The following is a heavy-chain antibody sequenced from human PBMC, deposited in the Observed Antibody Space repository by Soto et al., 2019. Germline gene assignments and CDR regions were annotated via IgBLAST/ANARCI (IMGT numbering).Heavy chain of an antibody. CDR1: GFTFSSYA. CDR2: ISGSGGST. J-gene: IGHJ5*02. Sequence: PGGSLRLSCAASGFTFSSYATSWVRQAPGKGLEWVSAISGSGGSTYYADSVKGRFTISRDNSKNTLYLQMNSLRAEDTAVYYCAKDPYGSGSNNWFDPWGQGTLVTVSS. D-gene: IGHD3-10*01. V-gene: IGHV3-23*01. CDR3: AKDPYGSGSNNWFDP.